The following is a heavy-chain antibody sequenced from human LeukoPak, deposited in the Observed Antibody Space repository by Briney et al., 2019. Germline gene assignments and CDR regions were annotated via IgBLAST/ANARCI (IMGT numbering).Heavy chain of an antibody. CDR3: ARDGTGFWSGYPSYYFDY. J-gene: IGHJ4*02. Sequence: PGGSLRLSCAASGFTFSSYWMHWVRQAPGKGLVWVSRINSDGSSTSYADSVKGRFTISRDNAKNTLYLQMNSLRAEDTAVYYCARDGTGFWSGYPSYYFDYWGQGTLVTVSS. D-gene: IGHD3-3*01. CDR2: INSDGSST. V-gene: IGHV3-74*01. CDR1: GFTFSSYW.